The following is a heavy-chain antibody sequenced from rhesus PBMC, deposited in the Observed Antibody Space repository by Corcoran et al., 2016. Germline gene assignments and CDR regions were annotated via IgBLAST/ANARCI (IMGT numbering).Heavy chain of an antibody. CDR2: ISNGGGNT. CDR3: ARDGAGPFDY. V-gene: IGHV3-178*01. J-gene: IGHJ4*01. D-gene: IGHD6-31*01. CDR1: GFTFSDYY. Sequence: EVQLVESGGGLAKPGGSLRLSCAASGFTFSDYYMDWVRQAPGKGLEWVSHISNGGGNTWYADSVKGRFTISRENAKNTLYLQMNSLRVEDTAVYYCARDGAGPFDYWGQGVLVTVSS.